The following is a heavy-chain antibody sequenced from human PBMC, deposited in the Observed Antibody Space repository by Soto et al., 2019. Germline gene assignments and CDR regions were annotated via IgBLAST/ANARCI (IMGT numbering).Heavy chain of an antibody. CDR2: IYWNDNE. J-gene: IGHJ4*02. D-gene: IGHD5-18*01. Sequence: QITLKESGPTLVKPTQTLTLTCSFSGFSLTTTDMGVGWIRQPPGKALEWLALIYWNDNEHYSPSLKSRLTITKDISKNQVVRTMTNLDPVDTDTYYCVRSVIHLWQGSGYYGADCWGQGTLVTVSP. V-gene: IGHV2-5*01. CDR3: VRSVIHLWQGSGYYGADC. CDR1: GFSLTTTDMG.